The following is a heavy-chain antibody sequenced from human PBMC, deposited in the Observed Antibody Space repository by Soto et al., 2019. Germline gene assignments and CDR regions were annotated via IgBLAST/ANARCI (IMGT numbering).Heavy chain of an antibody. CDR2: ITSTGDRA. J-gene: IGHJ4*02. CDR3: AKYYMVTRSPYDY. CDR1: GFTFSSYA. Sequence: EVQLLESGGGLVQPGGSLRRSCAASGFTFSSYAMSWGRQAPGKGLEWVSSITSTGDRAYYADSVKGRLTVSRENSKNTLYLQMTRLRAEDTAVYYCAKYYMVTRSPYDYWGQGTLVTVSS. V-gene: IGHV3-23*01. D-gene: IGHD5-18*01.